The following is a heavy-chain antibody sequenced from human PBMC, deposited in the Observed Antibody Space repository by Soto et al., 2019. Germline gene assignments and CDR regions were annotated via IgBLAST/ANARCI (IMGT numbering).Heavy chain of an antibody. Sequence: PGESLKISCKGSGYSFTTYWLGWVRQMPGKGLEWMGIINPGDSDTRYSPSFQGQVTISADKSISTAYLQWSSLKASDTAMYYCARLGDLVLAPPPIQRSPSGYYYGMDVWGQGTSVTVSS. D-gene: IGHD2-2*02. CDR1: GYSFTTYW. V-gene: IGHV5-51*01. J-gene: IGHJ6*02. CDR3: ARLGDLVLAPPPIQRSPSGYYYGMDV. CDR2: INPGDSDT.